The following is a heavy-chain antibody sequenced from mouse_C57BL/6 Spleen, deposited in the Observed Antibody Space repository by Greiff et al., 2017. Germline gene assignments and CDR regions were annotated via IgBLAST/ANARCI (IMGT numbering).Heavy chain of an antibody. Sequence: EVQLQQSGPELVKPGASVKISCKASGYTFTDYYMNWVKQSHGKSLEWIGDINPNNGGTSYNQKFKGKATLTVDKSSSTAYMELRSLTSEDSVVYYCARRVRYAMDYWGQGTSVTVSS. CDR2: INPNNGGT. CDR1: GYTFTDYY. CDR3: ARRVRYAMDY. J-gene: IGHJ4*01. V-gene: IGHV1-26*01. D-gene: IGHD2-14*01.